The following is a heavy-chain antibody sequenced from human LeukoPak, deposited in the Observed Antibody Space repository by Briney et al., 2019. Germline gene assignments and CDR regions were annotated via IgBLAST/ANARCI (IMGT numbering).Heavy chain of an antibody. CDR2: IYYSGIN. V-gene: IGHV4-59*06. CDR3: ARGFVVVVAAEIDY. CDR1: GGSISIYS. Sequence: SETLSLTRSVSGGSISIYSWSWIRQPPWRGLEWIGYIYYSGINYYNPSLKSRVTISVDTSKNQFSLKLSAVTAADTAVDYCARGFVVVVAAEIDYWGQGTLVTVSS. J-gene: IGHJ4*02. D-gene: IGHD2-15*01.